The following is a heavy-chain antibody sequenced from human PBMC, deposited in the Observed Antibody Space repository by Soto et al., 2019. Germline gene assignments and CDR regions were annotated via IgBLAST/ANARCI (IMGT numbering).Heavy chain of an antibody. CDR1: GFTFSSYA. CDR3: STGLTGTIAKFDY. Sequence: EVQLLESGGGLVQPGGSLRLSCAASGFTFSSYAMSWVRQAPGKGLEWVSAISGSGGSTYYADSVKGRFTISRDNSKNTLYLQMNSLRAEDTAVYYCSTGLTGTIAKFDYWGQGNLVTGSS. J-gene: IGHJ4*02. V-gene: IGHV3-23*01. D-gene: IGHD1-20*01. CDR2: ISGSGGST.